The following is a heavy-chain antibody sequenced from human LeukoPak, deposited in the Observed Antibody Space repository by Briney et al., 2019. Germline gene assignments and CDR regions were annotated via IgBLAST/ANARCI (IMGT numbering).Heavy chain of an antibody. CDR2: IIPIFGTA. V-gene: IGHV1-69*13. J-gene: IGHJ4*02. Sequence: SVKVSCKAPGGTFSSYAISWVRQAPGRGLEWMGGIIPIFGTANYAQKFQGRVTITADESTSTAYMELSSLRSEDTAVYYCATGYDILTGFGYWGQGTLVTVSS. CDR3: ATGYDILTGFGY. D-gene: IGHD3-9*01. CDR1: GGTFSSYA.